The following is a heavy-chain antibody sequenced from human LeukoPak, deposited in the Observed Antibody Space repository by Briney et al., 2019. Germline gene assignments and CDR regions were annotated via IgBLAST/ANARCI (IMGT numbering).Heavy chain of an antibody. V-gene: IGHV3-7*01. Sequence: GGSLRLSCAASGFTFSNYWMNWVRQAPGKGLEWVASIGQDGTENYYVDSVKGRFIISRDNAKNSPYLQMNSLRVEDTAVYYCATGGGWYFDYWGQGALITASS. CDR1: GFTFSNYW. D-gene: IGHD6-19*01. CDR2: IGQDGTEN. J-gene: IGHJ4*02. CDR3: ATGGGWYFDY.